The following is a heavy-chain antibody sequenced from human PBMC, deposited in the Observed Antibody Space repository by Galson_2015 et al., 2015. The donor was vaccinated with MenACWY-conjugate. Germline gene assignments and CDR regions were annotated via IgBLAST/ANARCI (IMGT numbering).Heavy chain of an antibody. CDR3: ARGSGFDFLWGCFLVLALDV. J-gene: IGHJ3*01. V-gene: IGHV4-34*01. CDR2: VNENGGA. CDR1: GGSFSDYI. Sequence: SETLSLTCVVSGGSFSDYIWTWLRQPPGKGLERIGEVNENGGATYTPTIKSRVSISLDSSTSQVSLRLTSVTAADAAVYYCARGSGFDFLWGCFLVLALDVWGQGTMAIFSS. D-gene: IGHD3-16*01.